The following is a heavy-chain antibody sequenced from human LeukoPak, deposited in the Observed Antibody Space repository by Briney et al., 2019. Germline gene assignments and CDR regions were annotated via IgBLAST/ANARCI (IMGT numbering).Heavy chain of an antibody. CDR3: AKELYSGSFGGYYGMDV. V-gene: IGHV3-30*18. CDR2: ISYDGSNK. CDR1: GFTFSSYG. J-gene: IGHJ6*02. D-gene: IGHD1-26*01. Sequence: PGGSLRLSCAASGFTFSSYGMHWVRQAPGKGLEWVAVISYDGSNKYYADSVKGRFTISRDNSKNTLYLQMNSLRAEDTAVYYCAKELYSGSFGGYYGMDVWGQGTTVTVSS.